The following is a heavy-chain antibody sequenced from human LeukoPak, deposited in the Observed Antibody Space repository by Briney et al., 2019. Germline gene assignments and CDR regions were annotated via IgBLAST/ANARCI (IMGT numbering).Heavy chain of an antibody. V-gene: IGHV5-51*01. CDR1: GYSFTSYW. CDR3: AILLTSSESGSDRFDY. Sequence: GESPKISRKGSGYSFTSYWSGWVRQMPGKGLEGMGIIYPGDSDTSYSPSFQGQATISADQTISTAYLQWSSLKASDTAMYYCAILLTSSESGSDRFDYWGQGTLVTVSS. J-gene: IGHJ4*02. CDR2: IYPGDSDT. D-gene: IGHD6-25*01.